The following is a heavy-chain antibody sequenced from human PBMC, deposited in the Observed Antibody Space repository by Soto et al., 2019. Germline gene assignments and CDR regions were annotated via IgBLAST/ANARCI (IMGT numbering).Heavy chain of an antibody. CDR3: AKALYYYDNSGLAY. J-gene: IGHJ4*02. Sequence: QVRLEQSGPEVKKTGASVKVSCKASGYTFTSYGISWVRQAPGQGLEWMGWINIYSGDANYAPSFQARVTMTRDTSTNTVYMEMRTLRSDDTAVYYCAKALYYYDNSGLAYWGQGTLVTVSS. CDR2: INIYSGDA. D-gene: IGHD3-22*01. V-gene: IGHV1-18*01. CDR1: GYTFTSYG.